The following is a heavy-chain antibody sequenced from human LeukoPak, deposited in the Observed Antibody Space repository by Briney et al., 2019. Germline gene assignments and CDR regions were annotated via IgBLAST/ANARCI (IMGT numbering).Heavy chain of an antibody. CDR3: ARGGYYYDSKHPVPDY. CDR2: ISSSDDGR. V-gene: IGHV3-23*01. D-gene: IGHD3-22*01. J-gene: IGHJ4*02. Sequence: GGSLRLSCATSGFSFSSYAMSWVRQAPGKGLEWVSAISSSDDGRYYAASVRGRFTISRDTSRSTLYLQMNSLRAEDTAVYYCARGGYYYDSKHPVPDYWGQGTLVTVSS. CDR1: GFSFSSYA.